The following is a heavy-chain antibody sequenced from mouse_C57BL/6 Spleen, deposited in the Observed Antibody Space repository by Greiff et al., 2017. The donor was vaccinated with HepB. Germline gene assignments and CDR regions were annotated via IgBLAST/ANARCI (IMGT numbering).Heavy chain of an antibody. CDR2: IYPGDGDT. CDR1: GYAFSSSW. D-gene: IGHD2-3*01. V-gene: IGHV1-82*01. J-gene: IGHJ3*01. Sequence: VQLQQSGPELVKPGASVKISCKASGYAFSSSWMNWVKQRPGKGLEWIGRIYPGDGDTNYNGKFKGKATLTADKSSSTAYMQLSSLTSEDSAVYFWASPDGYYPPFAYWGQGTLVTVSA. CDR3: ASPDGYYPPFAY.